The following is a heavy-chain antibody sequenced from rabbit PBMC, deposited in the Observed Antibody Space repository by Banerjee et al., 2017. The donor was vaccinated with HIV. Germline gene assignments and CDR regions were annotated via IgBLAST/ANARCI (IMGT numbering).Heavy chain of an antibody. Sequence: QEQLEESGGDLVKPEASLTLTCTASGFSFSSGYDMCWVRQAPGKGLEWIACIYPDSSASIDYASWAKGRFTISKTSSTTVTLQMTSLTAADTATYFCARGGSYGSPLWGPGTLVTVS. V-gene: IGHV1S45*01. CDR1: GFSFSSGYD. J-gene: IGHJ4*01. D-gene: IGHD5-1*01. CDR3: ARGGSYGSPL. CDR2: IYPDSSASI.